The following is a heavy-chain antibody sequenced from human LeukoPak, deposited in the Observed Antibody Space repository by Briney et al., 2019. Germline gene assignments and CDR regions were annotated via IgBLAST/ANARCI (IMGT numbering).Heavy chain of an antibody. D-gene: IGHD3-10*01. Sequence: GGSLRLSCAASGFTFNSYSMNWVRQAPGKGLEWVSSISSSSSYIYYADSVKGRFTISRDNAKNSLYLQMNSLRAEDTAVYYCARILWFGELLAQDVWGQGTTVTVSS. V-gene: IGHV3-21*01. CDR3: ARILWFGELLAQDV. J-gene: IGHJ6*02. CDR1: GFTFNSYS. CDR2: ISSSSSYI.